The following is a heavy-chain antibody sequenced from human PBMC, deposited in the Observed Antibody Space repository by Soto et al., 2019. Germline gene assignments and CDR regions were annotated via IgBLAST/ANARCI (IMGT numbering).Heavy chain of an antibody. CDR3: ARGASYYYDSSGYYGYFDY. J-gene: IGHJ4*02. CDR1: GGSISSGGYY. Sequence: SETLSLTCTVSGGSISSGGYYWSWIRQHPGKGLEWIGYIYYSGSTYYNPSLKSRVTISVDTSKNQFSLKLSSVTAADTAVYYCARGASYYYDSSGYYGYFDYRGQGTLVTVSS. CDR2: IYYSGST. D-gene: IGHD3-22*01. V-gene: IGHV4-31*03.